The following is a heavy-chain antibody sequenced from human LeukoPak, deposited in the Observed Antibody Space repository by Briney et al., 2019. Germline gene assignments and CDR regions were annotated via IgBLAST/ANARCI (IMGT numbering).Heavy chain of an antibody. CDR1: GGSFSGYY. CDR3: ARGEWELFYYFDY. V-gene: IGHV4-34*01. CDR2: INHSGST. D-gene: IGHD1-26*01. Sequence: PSETLSLTCAVYGGSFSGYYWSWIRQPPGKGLEWIGEINHSGSTNYNPSLKSRVTISVDTSKNQFSLKLSSVTAADTAVYYCARGEWELFYYFDYWGQGTLVTVSS. J-gene: IGHJ4*02.